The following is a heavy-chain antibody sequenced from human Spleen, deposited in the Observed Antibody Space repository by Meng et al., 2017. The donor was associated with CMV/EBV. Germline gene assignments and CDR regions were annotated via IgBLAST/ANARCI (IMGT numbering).Heavy chain of an antibody. CDR2: IIPMFGAT. CDR1: GGTFSSYG. Sequence: SGGTFSSYGVSWVRQAPGQGLEWVGGIIPMFGATSYSQDFQGRVTITADELTTTVHMELSSLKSEDTAIYYCATEKPLDTLSVRLFDYWGQGTLVTVSS. D-gene: IGHD5-18*01. J-gene: IGHJ4*02. CDR3: ATEKPLDTLSVRLFDY. V-gene: IGHV1-69*01.